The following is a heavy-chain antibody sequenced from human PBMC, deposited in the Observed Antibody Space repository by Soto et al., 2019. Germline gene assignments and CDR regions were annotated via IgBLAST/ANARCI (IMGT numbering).Heavy chain of an antibody. CDR3: ARPALRYFDWLLSRSNWFDP. V-gene: IGHV4-34*01. CDR2: INHSGST. D-gene: IGHD3-9*01. J-gene: IGHJ5*02. Sequence: PSETLSLTCAVYGGSFSGYYWSWIRQPPGKGLEWIGEINHSGSTNYNPSLKSRVTISVDTSKNQFSLKLSSVTAADTAVYYCARPALRYFDWLLSRSNWFDPWGQGTLVTVSS. CDR1: GGSFSGYY.